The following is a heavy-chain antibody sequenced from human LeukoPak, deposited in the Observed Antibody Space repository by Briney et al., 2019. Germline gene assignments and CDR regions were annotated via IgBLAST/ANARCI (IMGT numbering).Heavy chain of an antibody. Sequence: SETLSLTCTVSGGSIASRAYYSGWIRQPPGKGLEWIGSMYYSGSTSYHPSLKSRVTISVDTSKNHFSLKVSSVTAADTAVYYCARHNGGYDYRLGYWGQGTLVAVSS. CDR2: MYYSGST. D-gene: IGHD5-12*01. CDR3: ARHNGGYDYRLGY. CDR1: GGSIASRAYY. J-gene: IGHJ4*02. V-gene: IGHV4-39*01.